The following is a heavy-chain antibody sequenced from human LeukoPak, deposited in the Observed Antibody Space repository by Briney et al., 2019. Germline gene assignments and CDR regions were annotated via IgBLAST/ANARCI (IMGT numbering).Heavy chain of an antibody. CDR2: ISSNGGST. V-gene: IGHV3-64*01. J-gene: IGHJ3*02. CDR1: GFTFSSYD. Sequence: GGSLRLSCAASGFTFSSYDMHWVRQAPGKGLEYVCDISSNGGSTYYANSVKGRFTISRDNSKNTLYLQMGSLRAKDMAVYYCARGGQYSSSLLDAFDIWGQGTMVTVSS. CDR3: ARGGQYSSSLLDAFDI. D-gene: IGHD6-13*01.